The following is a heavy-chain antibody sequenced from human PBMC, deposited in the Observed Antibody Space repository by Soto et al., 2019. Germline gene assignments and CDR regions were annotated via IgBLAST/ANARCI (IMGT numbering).Heavy chain of an antibody. V-gene: IGHV3-23*01. D-gene: IGHD3-3*01. CDR2: ITSNGGNT. J-gene: IGHJ4*02. CDR1: GFTFSNYA. CDR3: AKERGFWDALDY. Sequence: PGGSLRLSCAASGFTFSNYAMSWVRQAPGKGLQWVSTITSNGGNTYYADSVKGRFSISRDNSKNTLYLQMNSLRAEDTAVYYCAKERGFWDALDYWGQGTLVTVSS.